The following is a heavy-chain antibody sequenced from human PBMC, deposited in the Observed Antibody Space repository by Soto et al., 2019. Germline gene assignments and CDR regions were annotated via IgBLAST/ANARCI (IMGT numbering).Heavy chain of an antibody. J-gene: IGHJ4*02. CDR3: ERHVGLLGMSSTASCYLAA. CDR1: GYTFTTYG. CDR2: ISGYIGDI. V-gene: IGHV1-18*01. D-gene: IGHD2-15*01. Sequence: QAQMVQSGAEVKKPGASVKVSCRTSGYTFTTYGVSWVRQAPGQGLEWMGWISGYIGDITYAERLQGRPTMTTDTSTNPSDKRLGSVRPFDTAVHYCERHVGLLGMSSTASCYLAARGQGTRVTVAS.